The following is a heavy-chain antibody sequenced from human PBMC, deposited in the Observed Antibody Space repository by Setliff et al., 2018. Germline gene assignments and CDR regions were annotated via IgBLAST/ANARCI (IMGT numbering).Heavy chain of an antibody. CDR3: ARDRRIVGARHAFDI. D-gene: IGHD1-26*01. V-gene: IGHV4-31*03. CDR1: GGSISSGGYY. CDR2: IYYSGST. Sequence: PSETLSLTCTVSGGSISSGGYYWSWIRQHPGKGLEWIGYIYYSGSTYYNPSLKSRVTISVDTSKNQFSLKPSSVTAADTAVYYCARDRRIVGARHAFDIWGQGTMVTVSS. J-gene: IGHJ3*02.